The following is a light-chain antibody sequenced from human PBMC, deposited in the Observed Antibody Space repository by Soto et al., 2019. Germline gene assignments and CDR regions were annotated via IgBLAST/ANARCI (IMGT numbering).Light chain of an antibody. CDR2: GAT. Sequence: QSPGTLALSPGERAALSDKGSQSVRRTYLARYQHKLGQAPRLLIYGATSKPSGLPDRFSGSGSGTHLTLPIRTLEPEDFAVYYCQPYGSSPGSFGQGTKVDI. CDR3: QPYGSSPGS. J-gene: IGKJ1*01. CDR1: QSVRRTY. V-gene: IGKV3-20*01.